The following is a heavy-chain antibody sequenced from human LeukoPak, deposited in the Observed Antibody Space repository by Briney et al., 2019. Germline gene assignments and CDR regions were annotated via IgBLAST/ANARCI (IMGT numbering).Heavy chain of an antibody. Sequence: SETLSLTCTVSGGSISSYYWTWIRQPPGKGLEWIGYIYHRGSANYNPSLKSRVTISVDTSKNQFSLTLSSVTAADAAVYYCARAGDFYVSGSYLGYWGQGTLVTVSS. V-gene: IGHV4-59*01. CDR1: GGSISSYY. D-gene: IGHD3-10*01. J-gene: IGHJ4*02. CDR2: IYHRGSA. CDR3: ARAGDFYVSGSYLGY.